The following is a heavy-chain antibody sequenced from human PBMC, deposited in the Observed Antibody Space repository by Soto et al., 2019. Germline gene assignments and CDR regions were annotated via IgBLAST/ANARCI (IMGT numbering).Heavy chain of an antibody. D-gene: IGHD2-2*01. CDR3: ARLSTSSGIDY. Sequence: QVQLQESGPGLVTPSETLSLTCTVSGGSISSYYWSWIRQPPGKGLEWIGYIYYSGSTNYNPSLKSRVTISVDTSKNQFSLKLSSVTAADTAVYYCARLSTSSGIDYWGQGTLVTVSS. CDR2: IYYSGST. V-gene: IGHV4-59*08. CDR1: GGSISSYY. J-gene: IGHJ4*02.